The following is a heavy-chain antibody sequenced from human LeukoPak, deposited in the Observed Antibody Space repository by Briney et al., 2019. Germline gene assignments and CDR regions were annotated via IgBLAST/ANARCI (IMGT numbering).Heavy chain of an antibody. V-gene: IGHV3-30*18. J-gene: IGHJ5*02. CDR3: AKVIMSGYELGGFDP. Sequence: GGSLRLSCAASGFTFSSYGMHWVRQAPGKGLEWVAVISYDGSNKYYADSVKGRFTISRDNSKNTLYLQMNSLRAEDTAGYYCAKVIMSGYELGGFDPWGQGTLVTVSS. CDR1: GFTFSSYG. CDR2: ISYDGSNK. D-gene: IGHD5-12*01.